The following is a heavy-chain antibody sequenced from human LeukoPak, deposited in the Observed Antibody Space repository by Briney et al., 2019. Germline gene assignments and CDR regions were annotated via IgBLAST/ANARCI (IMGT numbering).Heavy chain of an antibody. CDR3: AGIGVAGQFDY. V-gene: IGHV3-7*02. Sequence: GGSLRLSCAASGFTFSNYWMSWVRQAPGKGLEWVANLKPDGSDKYYVDSVKGRFTITRDNAKSSLYLQMNSLRAEDTAVYYCAGIGVAGQFDYWGREPWSPSP. CDR1: GFTFSNYW. CDR2: LKPDGSDK. J-gene: IGHJ4*02. D-gene: IGHD6-19*01.